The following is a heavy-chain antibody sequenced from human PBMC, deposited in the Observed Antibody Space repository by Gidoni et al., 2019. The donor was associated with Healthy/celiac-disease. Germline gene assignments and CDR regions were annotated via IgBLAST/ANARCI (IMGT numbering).Heavy chain of an antibody. D-gene: IGHD6-6*01. Sequence: QVQLVQSGAEVKKPGASVKVSCKASGYTFTGYYMHWVRQAPGQGLEWMGWINPNSGGTNYAQKFQGRVTMTRDTSISTAYMELSRLRSDDTAVYYCARVKRNSSSSRWYYYYGMDVWGQGTTVTVSS. CDR3: ARVKRNSSSSRWYYYYGMDV. CDR2: INPNSGGT. CDR1: GYTFTGYY. J-gene: IGHJ6*02. V-gene: IGHV1-2*02.